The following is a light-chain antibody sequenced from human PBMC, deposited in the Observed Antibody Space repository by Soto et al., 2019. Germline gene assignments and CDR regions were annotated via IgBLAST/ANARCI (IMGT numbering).Light chain of an antibody. CDR3: TSFARGSTLV. Sequence: QSALTQPAAVSGSPGQSITISCTGTSSDVGTYNLVSWYQQYPGKAPKLMIYATSKRPSGVSNRFSGSKSGDTASLTISGLQAADEADYYCTSFARGSTLVFGGGTKLTVL. V-gene: IGLV2-23*01. CDR2: ATS. CDR1: SSDVGTYNL. J-gene: IGLJ3*02.